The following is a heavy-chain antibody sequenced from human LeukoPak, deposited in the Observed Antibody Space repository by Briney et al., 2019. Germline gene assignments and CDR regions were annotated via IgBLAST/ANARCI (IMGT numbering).Heavy chain of an antibody. CDR2: ISYDGSNK. CDR3: ARDRAPTSRWLQGRGRSSNWFDP. D-gene: IGHD5-24*01. Sequence: GGSLRLSCAASGFTFSSYGMHWVRQAPGKGLEWVAVISYDGSNKYYADSVKGRFTISRDNSKNTLYLQMNSLRAEDTAVYYCARDRAPTSRWLQGRGRSSNWFDPWGQGTLVTVSS. V-gene: IGHV3-30*03. CDR1: GFTFSSYG. J-gene: IGHJ5*02.